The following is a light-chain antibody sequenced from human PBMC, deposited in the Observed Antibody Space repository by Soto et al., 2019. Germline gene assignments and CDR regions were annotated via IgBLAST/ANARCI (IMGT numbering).Light chain of an antibody. V-gene: IGLV2-8*01. J-gene: IGLJ2*01. CDR3: SSYAGSKNVV. Sequence: QSALTQPPSASGSPGQSVTISCTGTSSDVGGYNYVSWYQQHPGTAPKLMIYDVSKRPSGVPDRFSGSKSGNTASLTVSGLQAEDEADYYCSSYAGSKNVVFGGGTKLTVL. CDR2: DVS. CDR1: SSDVGGYNY.